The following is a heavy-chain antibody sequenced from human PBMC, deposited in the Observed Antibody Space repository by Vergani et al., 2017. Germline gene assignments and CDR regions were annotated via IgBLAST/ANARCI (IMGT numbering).Heavy chain of an antibody. D-gene: IGHD2/OR15-2a*01. CDR3: ARSTTNTAFDP. Sequence: QVQLQESGPGLVQPSQTLSLTCTVSGGSISSGGYYWSWIRQHPGKGLEWIGYIYYSGSTYYNPALKRRVTISVDTSKNQFSLKLSSVTAADTAVYYCARSTTNTAFDPWGQGTLVTVSS. J-gene: IGHJ5*02. V-gene: IGHV4-31*03. CDR1: GGSISSGGYY. CDR2: IYYSGST.